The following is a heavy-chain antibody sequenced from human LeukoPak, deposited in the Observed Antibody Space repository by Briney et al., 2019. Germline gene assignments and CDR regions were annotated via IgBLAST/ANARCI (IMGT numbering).Heavy chain of an antibody. J-gene: IGHJ3*02. CDR2: INHSGST. V-gene: IGHV4-34*01. CDR3: ARDPTVTTGAFDI. Sequence: PSETLSLTCAVYGGSFSGYYWSWIRQPPGKGLEWIGEINHSGSTNYNPSLKSRVTISVDTSKNQFSLKLSSVTAADTAVHYCARDPTVTTGAFDIWGQGTMVTVSS. CDR1: GGSFSGYY. D-gene: IGHD4-17*01.